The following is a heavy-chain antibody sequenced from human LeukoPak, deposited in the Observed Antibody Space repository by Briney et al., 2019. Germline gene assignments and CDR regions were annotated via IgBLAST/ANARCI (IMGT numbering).Heavy chain of an antibody. CDR2: IHANGDT. CDR3: AGYDHSNYLAY. Sequence: SETLSLTCTVSGVSISSNYWSWIRQPPGKGLEWNGLEWIGYIHANGDTNYNPSLNRRVTMSLDSSRRHLSLNLSSLTAADTAVYFCAGYDHSNYLAYWGQRNLVTVSS. V-gene: IGHV4-4*08. D-gene: IGHD4-11*01. J-gene: IGHJ4*02. CDR1: GVSISSNY.